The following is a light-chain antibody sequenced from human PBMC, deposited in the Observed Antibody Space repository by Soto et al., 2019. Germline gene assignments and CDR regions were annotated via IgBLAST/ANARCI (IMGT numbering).Light chain of an antibody. CDR3: QSDDSTLRVV. J-gene: IGLJ2*01. V-gene: IGLV1-40*01. Sequence: QSVLTQPPSVSGAPGQSVTISCTGSTSNIGAVYGFHWYQQIRGTAPRLLIFANDNRPSGVPDRFSGSKSGTSASLTITGLQAEDEADYYCQSDDSTLRVVFGGGTKVPVL. CDR1: TSNIGAVYG. CDR2: AND.